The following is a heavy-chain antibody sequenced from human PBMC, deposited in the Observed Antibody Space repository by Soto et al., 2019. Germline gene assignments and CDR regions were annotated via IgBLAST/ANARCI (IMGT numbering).Heavy chain of an antibody. CDR3: VKDFSNCHSDSIDYSCTHGMDV. CDR1: GFAFSGYG. J-gene: IGHJ6*02. V-gene: IGHV3-7*03. CDR2: IRCDGGGA. Sequence: VGSLRLSCAASGFAFSGYGMNWVRQAPGKGLEWVADIRCDGGGAYYADSVKGRFTSSRDNAKNSLYLQMNSLRAGDTAVYYCVKDFSNCHSDSIDYSCTHGMDVWGQGTMVTVSS. D-gene: IGHD4-4*01.